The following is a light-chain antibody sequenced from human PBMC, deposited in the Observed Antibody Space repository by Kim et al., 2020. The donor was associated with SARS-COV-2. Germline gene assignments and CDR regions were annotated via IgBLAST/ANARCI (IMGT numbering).Light chain of an antibody. J-gene: IGKJ2*01. CDR2: ETS. CDR1: QSVSHL. Sequence: LSTSVGDRVTITCRASQSVSHLLAWYQQKPGKAPKVLIYETSKLKSGVPSRFSGSGFGTEFTLTISSLQPDDFATYYCQQYSTWYTFGQGTKLEI. V-gene: IGKV1-5*03. CDR3: QQYSTWYT.